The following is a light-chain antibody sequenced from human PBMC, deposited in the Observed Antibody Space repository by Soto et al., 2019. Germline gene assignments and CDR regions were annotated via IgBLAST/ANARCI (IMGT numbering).Light chain of an antibody. V-gene: IGKV4-1*01. Sequence: DIVMTQSPDSLAVSLGERATINCKSSQSVLYSSNNKNDLGWYQQKPGQPPKLRIYWASTRESGVTDRFSGSGSGTDFTLTINSLQAEDVAVYYCQQYYSPPYTFGQGTKLEIK. CDR3: QQYYSPPYT. J-gene: IGKJ2*01. CDR2: WAS. CDR1: QSVLYSSNNKND.